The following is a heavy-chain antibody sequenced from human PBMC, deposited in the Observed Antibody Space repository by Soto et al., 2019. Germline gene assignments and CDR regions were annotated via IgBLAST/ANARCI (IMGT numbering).Heavy chain of an antibody. J-gene: IGHJ6*02. CDR1: GGSFSGYY. V-gene: IGHV4-34*01. D-gene: IGHD2-2*01. Sequence: PSETLSLTCAVNGGSFSGYYWSWIRQPPGKGLEWIGEINHSGSTKYNPSLKSRVTMSVDTSKNQFSLKLSSVRASDTAMYYCARHCSRTSCRYYYAMDVWGQGTTVTVSS. CDR2: INHSGST. CDR3: ARHCSRTSCRYYYAMDV.